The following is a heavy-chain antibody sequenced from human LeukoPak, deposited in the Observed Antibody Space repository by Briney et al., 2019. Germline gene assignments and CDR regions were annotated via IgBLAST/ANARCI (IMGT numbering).Heavy chain of an antibody. CDR1: GFTFSTYG. V-gene: IGHV3-23*01. J-gene: IGHJ4*02. D-gene: IGHD3-10*01. CDR3: AKRGPGSPESGEYYFDY. Sequence: GGSLRLSCAASGFTFSTYGMTWVRQAPGRGLEWVSAISGSAARTFYADSVKGRFTISRDNSKNTLSLQMNSLRAEDTAVYYCAKRGPGSPESGEYYFDYWGQGTLVTVSS. CDR2: ISGSAART.